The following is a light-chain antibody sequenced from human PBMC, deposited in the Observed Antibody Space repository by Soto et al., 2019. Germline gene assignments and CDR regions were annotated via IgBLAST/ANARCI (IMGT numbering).Light chain of an antibody. J-gene: IGKJ2*01. CDR1: QSVRSSY. V-gene: IGKV3D-20*01. CDR2: DAS. Sequence: EIVLTQSPATLSLSPGERATLSCGASQSVRSSYLAWYQQKPGLAPRLLIYDASSRATGIPDRFSDSGSGTDFTLTISRLEPEDFAVYYCQQYGSSPPTFGQGTKLEIK. CDR3: QQYGSSPPT.